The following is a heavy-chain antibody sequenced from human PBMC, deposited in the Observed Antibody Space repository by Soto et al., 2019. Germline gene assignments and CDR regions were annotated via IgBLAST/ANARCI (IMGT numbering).Heavy chain of an antibody. CDR3: AREPNTASYYYGMDV. J-gene: IGHJ6*02. V-gene: IGHV1-2*02. Sequence: ASVKVSCKASGYTFTGYYMHWVRQAPGQGLEWMGWINPNSGGTNYAQKFQGRVTMTRDTSISTAYMELSRLRSDDTAVYYCAREPNTASYYYGMDVWGQAPTVTVS. CDR2: INPNSGGT. D-gene: IGHD5-18*01. CDR1: GYTFTGYY.